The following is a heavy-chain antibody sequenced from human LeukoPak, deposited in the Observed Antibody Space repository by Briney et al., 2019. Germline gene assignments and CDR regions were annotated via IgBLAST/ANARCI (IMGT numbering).Heavy chain of an antibody. D-gene: IGHD2-15*01. CDR3: ARDKFAGCSGGSCYSRIRNWFDP. CDR1: GFTFSDYY. CDR2: ISSSSSYT. Sequence: GGSLRLSCAASGFTFSDYYMSWIRQAPGKGLEWVSYISSSSSYTNYADSVKGRFTISRDNSKNTLYLQMNSLRAEDTAVYYCARDKFAGCSGGSCYSRIRNWFDPWGQGTLVTVSS. J-gene: IGHJ5*02. V-gene: IGHV3-11*06.